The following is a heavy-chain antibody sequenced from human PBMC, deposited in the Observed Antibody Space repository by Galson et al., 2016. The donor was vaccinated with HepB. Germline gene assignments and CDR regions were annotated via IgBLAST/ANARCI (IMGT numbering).Heavy chain of an antibody. CDR3: VKESPVRGNHFEY. Sequence: SLRLSCAASGFTFSSYAMTWVRQAPGKGLQWVSAISATGGTTYYGESVKGRFTISRDNSKNTLYLQMNSLRAEDTAVYYCVKESPVRGNHFEYWGRGTLVTVSS. CDR2: ISATGGTT. D-gene: IGHD3-16*01. V-gene: IGHV3-23*01. J-gene: IGHJ4*02. CDR1: GFTFSSYA.